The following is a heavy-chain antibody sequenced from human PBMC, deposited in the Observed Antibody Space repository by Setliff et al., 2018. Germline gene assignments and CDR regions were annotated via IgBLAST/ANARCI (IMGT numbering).Heavy chain of an antibody. J-gene: IGHJ6*03. CDR1: SGSIINYY. CDR3: ARGCAAGACYSDYYYYMDV. D-gene: IGHD2-15*01. V-gene: IGHV4-59*01. Sequence: PSETLSLTCTVSSGSIINYYWSWIRQPPGRPLEWIGYIKYDGTTDYNPSLDSRVTMSVDTSKNQFSLELKSVTAADTAMYYCARGCAAGACYSDYYYYMDVWGKGTTVTVSS. CDR2: IKYDGTT.